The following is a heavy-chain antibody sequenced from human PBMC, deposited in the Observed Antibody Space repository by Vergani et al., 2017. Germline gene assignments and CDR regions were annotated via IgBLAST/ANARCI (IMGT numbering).Heavy chain of an antibody. Sequence: VQLLESGGGLVQPGGSLRLSCAASGFTFSSYAMSWVRQAPGKGLEWVAVISYDGSNKYYADSVKGRFTISRDNSKNTLYLQMNSLRAEDTAVYYCAKSAVSNYYGSGSYSPFDYWGQGTLVTVSS. D-gene: IGHD3-10*01. CDR1: GFTFSSYA. CDR3: AKSAVSNYYGSGSYSPFDY. V-gene: IGHV3-30*18. CDR2: ISYDGSNK. J-gene: IGHJ4*02.